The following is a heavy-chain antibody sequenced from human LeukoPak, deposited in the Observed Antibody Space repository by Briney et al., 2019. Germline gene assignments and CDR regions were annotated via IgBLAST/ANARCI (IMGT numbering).Heavy chain of an antibody. Sequence: PSETLSLTCTVSGGSISSSSYYWGWLRQPPGKGLKWIGSIYYSGSTYYNPSLKSRVTISVDTSKNQFSLKLSSVTAADTAVYYCARHPDDYVWGSYRPNWFDPWGQGTLVTVSS. CDR2: IYYSGST. D-gene: IGHD3-16*02. CDR1: GGSISSSSYY. CDR3: ARHPDDYVWGSYRPNWFDP. V-gene: IGHV4-39*01. J-gene: IGHJ5*02.